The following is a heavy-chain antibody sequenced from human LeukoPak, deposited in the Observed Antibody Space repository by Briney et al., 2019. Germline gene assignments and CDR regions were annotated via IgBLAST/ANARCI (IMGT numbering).Heavy chain of an antibody. CDR3: ARETYDFWRYYYYYGMDV. D-gene: IGHD3-3*01. CDR2: ISYDGSNK. V-gene: IGHV3-30-3*01. J-gene: IGHJ6*02. Sequence: GGSLRLSCAASGFTFSSYAMHWVRQAPGKGLEWVAVISYDGSNKYYAGSVKGRFTISRDNSKNTLYLQMNSLRAEDTAVYYCARETYDFWRYYYYYGMDVWGQGTTVTVSS. CDR1: GFTFSSYA.